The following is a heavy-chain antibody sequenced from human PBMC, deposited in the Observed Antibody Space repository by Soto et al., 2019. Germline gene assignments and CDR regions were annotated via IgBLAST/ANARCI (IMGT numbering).Heavy chain of an antibody. CDR2: INPKSGGT. CDR1: GYSFTDYH. D-gene: IGHD2-8*01. Sequence: ASVKVSCKASGYSFTDYHIHWVRQAPGQGLEWLGRINPKSGGTSTAQKFQGWVTMTTDTSISTASMELTRLTSDDTAIYYCARGDSTDCSNGVCSFFYNHYMDFWGQGTTFTVSS. CDR3: ARGDSTDCSNGVCSFFYNHYMDF. V-gene: IGHV1-2*04. J-gene: IGHJ6*03.